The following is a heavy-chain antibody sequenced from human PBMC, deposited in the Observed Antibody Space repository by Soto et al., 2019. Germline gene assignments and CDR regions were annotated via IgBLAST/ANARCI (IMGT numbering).Heavy chain of an antibody. CDR2: VSANNGHT. D-gene: IGHD2-8*01. J-gene: IGHJ6*02. CDR3: ARDIESVTAKHFFYYYAMDV. Sequence: EASVKVSCKASGFTFSNYGLNWVRQAPGQGLEWMGWVSANNGHTNYAQNLQGRVSMTTDTSTSTAYMELRGLRFDDTAVYYCARDIESVTAKHFFYYYAMDVWGQGTTVTVSS. V-gene: IGHV1-18*01. CDR1: GFTFSNYG.